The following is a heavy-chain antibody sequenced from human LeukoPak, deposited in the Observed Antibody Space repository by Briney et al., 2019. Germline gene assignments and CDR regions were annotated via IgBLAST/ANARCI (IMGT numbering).Heavy chain of an antibody. J-gene: IGHJ4*02. CDR3: TRLTVGTTWDNYFDY. Sequence: SETLSLTCTVSGGSISSSTYYWAWVRQPPGQGLEWIGSINYSGNTYYKSSLKSRVTISVDTSKNQFSPKLTSVTAADTAVYYCTRLTVGTTWDNYFDYWGQGTVVTVSS. CDR1: GGSISSSTYY. CDR2: INYSGNT. D-gene: IGHD1-26*01. V-gene: IGHV4-39*01.